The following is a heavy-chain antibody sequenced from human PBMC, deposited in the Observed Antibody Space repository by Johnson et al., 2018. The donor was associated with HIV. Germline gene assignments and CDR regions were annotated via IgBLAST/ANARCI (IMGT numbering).Heavy chain of an antibody. V-gene: IGHV3-30*03. J-gene: IGHJ3*02. Sequence: QMLLVESGGGVVQPGRSLRLSCAASGFTFSDYGMHWVRQALGKRLEWVAVISYDGSNKYYADSVKGRFTISRDNSKNTLYLQMNSLKTEDTAVYSCNTDWGSYHEYAFDIWGQGTMVTVSS. CDR3: NTDWGSYHEYAFDI. CDR2: ISYDGSNK. D-gene: IGHD2-15*01. CDR1: GFTFSDYG.